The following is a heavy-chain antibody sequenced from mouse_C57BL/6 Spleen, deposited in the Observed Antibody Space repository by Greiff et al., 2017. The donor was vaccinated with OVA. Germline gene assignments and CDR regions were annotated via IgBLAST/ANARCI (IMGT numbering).Heavy chain of an antibody. CDR3: AKGDSNYVLWYCDV. V-gene: IGHV1-4*01. D-gene: IGHD2-5*01. J-gene: IGHJ1*03. Sequence: VQLQQSGAELARPGASVKMSCKASGYTFTSYTMHWVKQRPGQGLEWIGYINPSSGYTKYNQKFKDKATLTADKSSSTAYMQLSSLTSEDSAVYYCAKGDSNYVLWYCDVWGTGTTVTVSS. CDR1: GYTFTSYT. CDR2: INPSSGYT.